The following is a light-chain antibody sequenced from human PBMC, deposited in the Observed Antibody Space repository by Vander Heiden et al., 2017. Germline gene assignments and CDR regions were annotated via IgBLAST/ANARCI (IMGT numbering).Light chain of an antibody. V-gene: IGKV1-39*01. J-gene: IGKJ2*01. CDR3: QQSYSTPHT. CDR1: QSISSY. Sequence: IYIRQSPSSLSASVGDRVTITCRASQSISSYLNWYQQKPGKAPKLLIYAASSLQSGVPSRFSGSGSGTDFTLTISSLQPEDFATYYCQQSYSTPHTFGQGTKLEIK. CDR2: AAS.